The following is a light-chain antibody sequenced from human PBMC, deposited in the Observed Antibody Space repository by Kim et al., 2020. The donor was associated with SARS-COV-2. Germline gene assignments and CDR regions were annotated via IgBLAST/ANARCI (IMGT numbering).Light chain of an antibody. V-gene: IGLV3-19*01. Sequence: SSELTQDPVVSVALGQTVRIKCQGDRIKWNSASWYLQKPGQAPLLASYGKNNRPSGIPDRSSGSSSGNKATLTITGAQAEDEADYYCASRVRGNHWVFGG. CDR2: GKN. J-gene: IGLJ3*02. CDR3: ASRVRGNHWV. CDR1: RIKWNS.